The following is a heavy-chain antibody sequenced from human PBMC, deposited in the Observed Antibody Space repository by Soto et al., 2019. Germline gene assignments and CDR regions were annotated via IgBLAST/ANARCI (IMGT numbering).Heavy chain of an antibody. CDR3: ANLVVAATTDAFDI. J-gene: IGHJ3*02. Sequence: PGGSLRLSCAASGFTFSSYGMHWVRQAPGKGLEWVAVISYDGSNKYYADSVKGRFTISRDNSRSTLYLQMNSLRAEDTAVYYCANLVVAATTDAFDIWGQGTMVTVSS. CDR1: GFTFSSYG. CDR2: ISYDGSNK. V-gene: IGHV3-30*18. D-gene: IGHD2-15*01.